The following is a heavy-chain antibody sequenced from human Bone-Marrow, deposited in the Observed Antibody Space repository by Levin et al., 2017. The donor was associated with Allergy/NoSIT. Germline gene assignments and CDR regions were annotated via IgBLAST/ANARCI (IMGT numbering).Heavy chain of an antibody. CDR2: IYYSGST. V-gene: IGHV4-30-4*01. J-gene: IGHJ3*02. Sequence: SETLSLTCTVSGGSISSGDYYWSWIRQPPGKGLEWIGYIYYSGSTYYNPSLKSRVTISVDTSKNQFSLKLSSVTAADTAVYYCARYRVYGDGDAFDIWGQGTMVTVSS. D-gene: IGHD4-17*01. CDR1: GGSISSGDYY. CDR3: ARYRVYGDGDAFDI.